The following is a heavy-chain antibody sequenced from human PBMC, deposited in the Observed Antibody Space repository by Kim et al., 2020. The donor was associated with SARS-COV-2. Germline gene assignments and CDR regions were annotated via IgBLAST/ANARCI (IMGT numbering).Heavy chain of an antibody. D-gene: IGHD3-22*01. Sequence: GGSLRLSCAASGFTFSSYWMHWVRQAPGKGLVWVSRIYSDRSGTSYADSVKGRFTISRDNAKNTLYLQMNSLRAEDTALYYCARRAVDSSGTYYFDYWGQGTLVTVSS. CDR2: IYSDRSGT. J-gene: IGHJ4*02. V-gene: IGHV3-74*01. CDR3: ARRAVDSSGTYYFDY. CDR1: GFTFSSYW.